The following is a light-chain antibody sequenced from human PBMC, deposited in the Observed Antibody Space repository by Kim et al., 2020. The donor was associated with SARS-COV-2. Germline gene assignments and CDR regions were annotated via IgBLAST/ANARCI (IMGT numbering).Light chain of an antibody. V-gene: IGKV1-39*01. Sequence: ASVGGRVTITCRASESISSYLNWYQQKPGKAPKLLIYAASSLQSGVPSRFSGSGSGTDFTLTISNLQPEDFATYYCQQSYNTPLAFGGGTKVDIK. CDR2: AAS. CDR1: ESISSY. J-gene: IGKJ4*01. CDR3: QQSYNTPLA.